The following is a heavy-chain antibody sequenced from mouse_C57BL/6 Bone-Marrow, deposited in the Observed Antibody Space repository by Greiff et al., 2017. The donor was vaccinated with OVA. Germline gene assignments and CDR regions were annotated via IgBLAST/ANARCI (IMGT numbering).Heavy chain of an antibody. CDR2: IDPEDGDT. D-gene: IGHD2-1*01. J-gene: IGHJ2*01. V-gene: IGHV14-4*01. CDR3: TSYGNFDY. Sequence: VQLQQSGAELVRPGASVKLSCTASGFNFKDDCMHWVKQRPEQGLEWIGWIDPEDGDTEYASKFQGKATITADTSSSTAYLQLSSLTAEDSAVYDCTSYGNFDYWGQGTTLTVSA. CDR1: GFNFKDDC.